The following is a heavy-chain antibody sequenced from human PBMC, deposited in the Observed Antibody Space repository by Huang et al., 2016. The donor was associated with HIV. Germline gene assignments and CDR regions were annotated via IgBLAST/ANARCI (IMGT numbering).Heavy chain of an antibody. CDR3: ARAGSYYASSGYYRSLNF. CDR2: ISPYTGNT. D-gene: IGHD3-22*01. V-gene: IGHV1-18*01. CDR1: GYAFQNYG. J-gene: IGHJ4*02. Sequence: QVHLVQSGGEVKKPGASVKVSCKASGYAFQNYGITWVRQAPGQGLEWMGWISPYTGNTHYAQKLQGRVTMTTDTSSTTAYMELRSLRSDDTAVYFCARAGSYYASSGYYRSLNFWGRGTLVTVSS.